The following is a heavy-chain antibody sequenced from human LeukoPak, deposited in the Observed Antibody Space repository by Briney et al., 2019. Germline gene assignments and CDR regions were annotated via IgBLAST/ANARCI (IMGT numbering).Heavy chain of an antibody. J-gene: IGHJ5*02. CDR3: ATSPYCSSTSCYGQNWFDP. D-gene: IGHD2-2*01. CDR1: GYTLTELS. Sequence: ASVKVSCKVSGYTLTELSMHWVRQAPGKGLEWMGGFDPEDGETIYAQKFQGRVTMTEDTSTDTAYMELSSLRSEDTAVYYCATSPYCSSTSCYGQNWFDPWGQGTLVTVSS. CDR2: FDPEDGET. V-gene: IGHV1-24*01.